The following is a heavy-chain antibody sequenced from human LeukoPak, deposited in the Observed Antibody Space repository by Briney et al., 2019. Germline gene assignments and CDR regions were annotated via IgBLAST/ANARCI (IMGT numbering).Heavy chain of an antibody. V-gene: IGHV4-38-2*02. CDR3: ARGPTTVTRAFDY. CDR2: LYHTGNT. D-gene: IGHD4-17*01. CDR1: GYSISNGYY. J-gene: IGHJ4*02. Sequence: SETLSLTCTVSGYSISNGYYWGWIRQPPGKGLEWVGSLYHTGNTYYNPSLKSRVTMSVDTSENQFSLTLTSVTAADTAVYYCARGPTTVTRAFDYWGQGTLVTVSS.